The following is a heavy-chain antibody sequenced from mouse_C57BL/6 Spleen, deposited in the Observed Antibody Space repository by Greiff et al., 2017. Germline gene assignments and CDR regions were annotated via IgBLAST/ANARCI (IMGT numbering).Heavy chain of an antibody. D-gene: IGHD1-2*01. CDR3: ARDQYYGGTYVDY. V-gene: IGHV5-4*01. Sequence: EVKLVESGGGLVKPGGSLKLSCAASGFTFSSYAMSWVRQTPEKRLEWVATISDGGSYTYYPDNVKGRFTISRDNAKNNLYLQMGHLKAEDTAMYDCARDQYYGGTYVDYWGQGTTLTVSS. CDR1: GFTFSSYA. J-gene: IGHJ2*01. CDR2: ISDGGSYT.